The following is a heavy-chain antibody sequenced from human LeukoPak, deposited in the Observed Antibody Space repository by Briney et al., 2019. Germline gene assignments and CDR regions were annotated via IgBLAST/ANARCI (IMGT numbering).Heavy chain of an antibody. V-gene: IGHV3-23*01. CDR3: AKDPLGYSYGHNWFDP. Sequence: PGGSLRLSCAASGFTFSSYAMSWVRQAPGKGLEWVSAISGSGGSTYYADSVKGRFTISRDNSKNTLYLQMNSLRAEDTAVYYCAKDPLGYSYGHNWFDPWGQGTLVTVSS. D-gene: IGHD5-18*01. CDR2: ISGSGGST. CDR1: GFTFSSYA. J-gene: IGHJ5*02.